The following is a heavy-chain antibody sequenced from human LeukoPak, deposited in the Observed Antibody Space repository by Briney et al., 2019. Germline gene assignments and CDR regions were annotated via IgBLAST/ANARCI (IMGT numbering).Heavy chain of an antibody. J-gene: IGHJ4*02. Sequence: PGGSLRLSCAASGFTFSVYGMSWVRQAPGKGLEWISHISSGRNVMNYADSVKGRFTISRDNGKNSVYLQMDSLRDEDTAVYYCAGGVYGYNAFDYWGQGTLVSVSS. V-gene: IGHV3-48*02. CDR1: GFTFSVYG. CDR3: AGGVYGYNAFDY. CDR2: ISSGRNVM. D-gene: IGHD5/OR15-5a*01.